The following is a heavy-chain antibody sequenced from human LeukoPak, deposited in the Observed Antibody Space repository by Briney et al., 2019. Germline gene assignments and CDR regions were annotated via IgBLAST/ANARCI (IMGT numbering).Heavy chain of an antibody. V-gene: IGHV4-61*02. CDR2: IYTSGST. CDR1: GGSIGSGDYY. CDR3: ARGPYYFDSSGAFDI. Sequence: SETLSLTCTVSGGSIGSGDYYWSWIRQPAGKGLEWIGRIYTSGSTNYNPSLKSRVTISVDTSKNQFSLKLSSVTAADTAVYYCARGPYYFDSSGAFDIWGQGTMVTVSS. J-gene: IGHJ3*02. D-gene: IGHD3-22*01.